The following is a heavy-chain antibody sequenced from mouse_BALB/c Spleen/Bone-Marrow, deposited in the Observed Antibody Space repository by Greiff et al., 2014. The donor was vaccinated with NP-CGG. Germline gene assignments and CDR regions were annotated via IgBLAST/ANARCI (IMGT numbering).Heavy chain of an antibody. V-gene: IGHV7-3*02. CDR2: IRNKANGYTT. CDR3: ARDKGRVFFDY. Sequence: VQVKESGGGLVKPGGSLRLSCATSGFTFNDFYMNWVRQPPGKGLEWFGFIRNKANGYTTEYSASVKSRFTISRDNSQNILYLQMNTLRADDSATYYCARDKGRVFFDYWGQGTTLTVSS. CDR1: GFTFNDFY. J-gene: IGHJ2*01.